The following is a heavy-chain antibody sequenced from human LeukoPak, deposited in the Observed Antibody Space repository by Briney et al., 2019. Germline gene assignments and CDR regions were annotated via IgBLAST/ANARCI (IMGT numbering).Heavy chain of an antibody. J-gene: IGHJ4*02. CDR2: ISGSNSYI. CDR1: GFTFSSYT. V-gene: IGHV3-21*01. D-gene: IGHD1-1*01. Sequence: PGGSLGLSRAASGFTFSSYTMHWIRQAPGKGLEWVSSISGSNSYIFYADSVKGRFTVSRDNAKDSLYLQMNSLRAEDTAVYYCARALTTLTYEGYWGQGTLVTVSS. CDR3: ARALTTLTYEGY.